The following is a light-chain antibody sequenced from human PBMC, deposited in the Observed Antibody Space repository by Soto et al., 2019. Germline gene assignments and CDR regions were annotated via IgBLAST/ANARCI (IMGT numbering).Light chain of an antibody. CDR3: QQNYNTLIT. CDR1: QSISRY. J-gene: IGKJ5*01. CDR2: GAS. V-gene: IGKV1-39*01. Sequence: DIQMTQSPSSLFASIGDRVTITCRASQSISRYLNWYQQEPGTAPKLRSYGASTLQRGVPSRFSGSGAGTDFTLTSSSLQPEDFTTYYCQQNYNTLITFGQGTRLEIK.